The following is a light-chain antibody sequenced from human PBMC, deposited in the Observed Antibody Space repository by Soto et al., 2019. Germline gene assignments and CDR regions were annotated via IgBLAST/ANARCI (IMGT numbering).Light chain of an antibody. J-gene: IGKJ4*01. CDR1: QSVSSY. CDR2: DAS. Sequence: IVLTQSPATLSLSPGERATLSCRASQSVSSYLAWYQQKPGQAPRLLIYDASNRATGIPARFSGSGSGTDFTLTISSLEPEDFAVYYCQQRSNWPGITFGGGTKVDI. CDR3: QQRSNWPGIT. V-gene: IGKV3-11*01.